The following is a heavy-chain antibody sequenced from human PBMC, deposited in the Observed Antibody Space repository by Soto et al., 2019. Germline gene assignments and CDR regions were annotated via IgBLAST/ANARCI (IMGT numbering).Heavy chain of an antibody. J-gene: IGHJ5*02. V-gene: IGHV3-30*18. CDR2: ISYDGSNK. Sequence: QVQLVESGGGVVQPGRSLRLSCAASGFTFSNFGMHWVRQAPGKGLEWVAVISYDGSNKYYADSVKGRFTISRDNSKNTLYLQMNSLRAEDTAVYYCAKEGGIYGSGRGWWFDPWGQGTLVTVSS. D-gene: IGHD3-10*01. CDR3: AKEGGIYGSGRGWWFDP. CDR1: GFTFSNFG.